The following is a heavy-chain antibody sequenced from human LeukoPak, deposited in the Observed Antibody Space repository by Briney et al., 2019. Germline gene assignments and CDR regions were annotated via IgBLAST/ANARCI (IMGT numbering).Heavy chain of an antibody. D-gene: IGHD5-18*01. CDR3: AALDTATTTAGY. CDR1: GFTCSYCW. Sequence: GSLRLSCAASGFTCSYCWMSWVRQAPGKGLEWVACMKNDGSEEYYVDSVKGRFTISRDNAKNSLFLQMNSLRAEDTAVYYCAALDTATTTAGYWGQGTLVTVSS. J-gene: IGHJ4*02. CDR2: MKNDGSEE. V-gene: IGHV3-7*01.